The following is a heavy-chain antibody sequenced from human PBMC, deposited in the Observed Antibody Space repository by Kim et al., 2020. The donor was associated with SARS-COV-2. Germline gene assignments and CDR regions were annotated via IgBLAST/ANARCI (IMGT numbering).Heavy chain of an antibody. V-gene: IGHV3-30*02. Sequence: YADCVKGRITISRDNSKNALYLQMNSLGGEDTAVYYCAKDRSGNYYYGMDVWGQGTTVTVSS. D-gene: IGHD3-10*01. J-gene: IGHJ6*01. CDR3: AKDRSGNYYYGMDV.